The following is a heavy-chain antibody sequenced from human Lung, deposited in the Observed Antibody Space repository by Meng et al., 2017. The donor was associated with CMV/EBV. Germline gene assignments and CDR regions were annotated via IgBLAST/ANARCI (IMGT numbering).Heavy chain of an antibody. D-gene: IGHD3-3*01. CDR1: GGSLSGSY. Sequence: SETLSLXCAVYGGSLSGSYWGWIRQTPEKGLEWIGEINHSGSTTYNPSLKSRVTISIDTSKNQFSLKLSSVTAADTAVYYWARAVNDDFWSEYYRSDRIDYWGQGXLVTGSS. V-gene: IGHV4-34*01. CDR2: INHSGST. J-gene: IGHJ4*02. CDR3: ARAVNDDFWSEYYRSDRIDY.